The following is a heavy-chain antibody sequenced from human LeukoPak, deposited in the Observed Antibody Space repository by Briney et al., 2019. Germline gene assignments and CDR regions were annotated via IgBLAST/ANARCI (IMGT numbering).Heavy chain of an antibody. CDR2: LRYDGTNK. V-gene: IGHV3-30*02. D-gene: IGHD3-10*01. CDR3: AKGAHYFGSGSFRRGHYFDS. Sequence: GGSLRLSCAASGFTFSAYGMHWVRQAPGKGLEWVALLRYDGTNKYYADSVKGRFTISRDNSKNTLYLQMNSLRAEDTAVYYCAKGAHYFGSGSFRRGHYFDSWGQGTLVTVSS. J-gene: IGHJ4*02. CDR1: GFTFSAYG.